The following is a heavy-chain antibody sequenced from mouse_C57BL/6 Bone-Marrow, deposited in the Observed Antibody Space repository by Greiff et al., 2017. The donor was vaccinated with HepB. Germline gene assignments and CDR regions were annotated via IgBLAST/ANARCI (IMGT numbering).Heavy chain of an antibody. D-gene: IGHD2-4*01. J-gene: IGHJ4*01. CDR2: IHPNSGST. V-gene: IGHV1-64*01. CDR3: ARTIYYDYDGAMDY. Sequence: QVHVKQPGAELVKPGASVKLSCKASGYTFTSYWMHWVKQRPGQGLEWIGMIHPNSGSTNYNEKFKSKATLTVDKSSSTAYMQLSSLTSEDSAVYYCARTIYYDYDGAMDYWGQGTSVTVSS. CDR1: GYTFTSYW.